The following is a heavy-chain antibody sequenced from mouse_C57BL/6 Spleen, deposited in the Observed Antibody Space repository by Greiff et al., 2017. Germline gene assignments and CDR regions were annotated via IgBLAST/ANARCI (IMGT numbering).Heavy chain of an antibody. J-gene: IGHJ2*01. Sequence: QVQLQQPGAELVMPGASVKLSCKASGYTFTSYWMHWVKQRPGQGLAWIGEIDPSDSYTNYNQKFKGKSTLTVDKSSSTAYMQLSSLTSEDSAVYYCARRNFDYWGQGTTLTVSS. CDR2: IDPSDSYT. V-gene: IGHV1-69*01. CDR3: ARRNFDY. CDR1: GYTFTSYW.